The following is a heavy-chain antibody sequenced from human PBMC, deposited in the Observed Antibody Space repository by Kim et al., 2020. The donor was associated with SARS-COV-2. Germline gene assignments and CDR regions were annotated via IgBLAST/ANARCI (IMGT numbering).Heavy chain of an antibody. CDR2: IYYSGST. CDR1: GGSISSSSYY. CDR3: ARHVSSSGWYPYYYYYGMDV. V-gene: IGHV4-39*01. Sequence: SETLSLTCTVSGGSISSSSYYWGWIRQPPGKGLEWIGSIYYSGSTYYNPSLKSRVTISVDTSKNQFSLKLSSVTAADTTVYYCARHVSSSGWYPYYYYYGMDVWGQGTTVTVSS. D-gene: IGHD6-19*01. J-gene: IGHJ6*02.